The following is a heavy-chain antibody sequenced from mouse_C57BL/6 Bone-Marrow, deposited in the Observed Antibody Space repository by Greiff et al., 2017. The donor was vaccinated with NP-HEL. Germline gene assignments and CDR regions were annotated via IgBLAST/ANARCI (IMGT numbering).Heavy chain of an antibody. CDR3: VGIYDGYPDY. J-gene: IGHJ4*01. D-gene: IGHD2-3*01. CDR2: IRSKSNNYAT. CDR1: GFSFNTYA. Sequence: EVKLVESGGGLVQPKGSLKLSCAASGFSFNTYAMNWVRQAPGKGLEWVARIRSKSNNYATYYADSVKDRFTISRDDSESMLYLQMNNLKTEDTAMYYCVGIYDGYPDYWGQGTSVTVSS. V-gene: IGHV10-1*01.